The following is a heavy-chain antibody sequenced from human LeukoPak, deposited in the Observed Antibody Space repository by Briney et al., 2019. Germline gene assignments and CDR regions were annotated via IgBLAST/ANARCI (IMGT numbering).Heavy chain of an antibody. J-gene: IGHJ6*03. CDR1: GFTFSSYA. D-gene: IGHD3-16*01. CDR3: AKEGDYVWGDYYYYMDV. Sequence: GGSLRLSCAASGFTFSSYAMSWVRQAPGKGLEWVSAISGSGGSTYYADSVKGRFTISRDNSKNTLYLQMNSLRAEGTAVYYCAKEGDYVWGDYYYYMDVWGKGTTVTVSS. CDR2: ISGSGGST. V-gene: IGHV3-23*01.